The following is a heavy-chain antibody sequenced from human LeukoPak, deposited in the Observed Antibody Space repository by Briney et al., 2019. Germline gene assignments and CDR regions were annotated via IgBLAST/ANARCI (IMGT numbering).Heavy chain of an antibody. Sequence: GGSLRLSCAASGFTFSSYAMSWVRQAPGKGLEWVSAISGSGGSTYYADSVKGRFTISRDNSKNTPYLQMNSLRAEDTAVYYCAKDGIGQLVISWQYFQHWGQGTLVTVSS. CDR1: GFTFSSYA. CDR3: AKDGIGQLVISWQYFQH. D-gene: IGHD6-6*01. V-gene: IGHV3-23*01. J-gene: IGHJ1*01. CDR2: ISGSGGST.